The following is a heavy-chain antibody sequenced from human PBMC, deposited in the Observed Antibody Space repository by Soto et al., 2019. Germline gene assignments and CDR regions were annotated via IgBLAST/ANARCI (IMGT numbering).Heavy chain of an antibody. CDR3: IRVGGCSSTSCYYYYGMGF. Sequence: GGSLRLSCTASGFTFGDYGMSWVRQAPGKGLEWVGFIRSKAYGGKTEYAASVKSRFTISRDDSKSIAYLQMNILKTEDTAVYYCIRVGGCSSTSCYYYYGMGFWGQGTTVTVSS. J-gene: IGHJ6*02. V-gene: IGHV3-49*04. D-gene: IGHD2-2*01. CDR2: IRSKAYGGKT. CDR1: GFTFGDYG.